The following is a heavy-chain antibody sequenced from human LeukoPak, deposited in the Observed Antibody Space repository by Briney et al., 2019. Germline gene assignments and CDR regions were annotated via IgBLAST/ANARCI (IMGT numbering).Heavy chain of an antibody. CDR2: IKPDGSGK. V-gene: IGHV3-7*01. CDR1: GFTFSTYW. CDR3: ARDGGRNNDY. D-gene: IGHD3-3*01. J-gene: IGHJ4*02. Sequence: GGSLRLSCAASGFTFSTYWMTWVRQAPGKGLEWVANIKPDGSGKYYVDSVKGRFIISRDNAKNSLILQMNSPRAEDTALYYCARDGGRNNDYWGQGTLVTVSS.